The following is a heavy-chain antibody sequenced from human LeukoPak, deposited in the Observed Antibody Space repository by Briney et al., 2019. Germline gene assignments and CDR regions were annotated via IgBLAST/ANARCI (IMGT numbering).Heavy chain of an antibody. CDR1: GGSISSYY. CDR3: ASEMYSRSDAFDV. V-gene: IGHV4-59*01. Sequence: ASETLSLTCTVSGGSISSYYWGWIRQPPGKGLEWIGYIYYSGSTNYNPSLKSRVTISVDTSKNQFSLKLSSVTAADTAVYYCASEMYSRSDAFDVWGQGTMVTVSS. CDR2: IYYSGST. J-gene: IGHJ3*01. D-gene: IGHD6-13*01.